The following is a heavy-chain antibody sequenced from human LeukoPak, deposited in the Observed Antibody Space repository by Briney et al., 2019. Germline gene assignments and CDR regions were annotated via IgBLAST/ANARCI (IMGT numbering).Heavy chain of an antibody. CDR1: GGSFSDYY. CDR2: INHSGST. V-gene: IGHV4-34*01. D-gene: IGHD5-12*01. J-gene: IGHJ6*03. CDR3: ARDLSGYGRNYYYYYYMDV. Sequence: SETLSLTCAVYGGSFSDYYWSWIRQPPGKGLEWIGEINHSGSTNYNPSLKSRVTISVDTSKNQFSLKLSSVTAADTAVYYCARDLSGYGRNYYYYYYMDVWGKGTTVTVSS.